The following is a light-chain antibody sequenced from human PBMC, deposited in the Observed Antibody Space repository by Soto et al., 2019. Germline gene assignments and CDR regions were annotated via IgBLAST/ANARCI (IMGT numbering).Light chain of an antibody. Sequence: EFVLTQSPGTLSLSPGERATLSCRASQTVRNNYLAWYQQKPGQAPRLLIYDASSRATGIPDRFSCGGSGTDFTLTISRLDPEDFAVYYCQQFSSYPLTFGGGTKVEIK. J-gene: IGKJ4*01. CDR2: DAS. V-gene: IGKV3-20*01. CDR3: QQFSSYPLT. CDR1: QTVRNNY.